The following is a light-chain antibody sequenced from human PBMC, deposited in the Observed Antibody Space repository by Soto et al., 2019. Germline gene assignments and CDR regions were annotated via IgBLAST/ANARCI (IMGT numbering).Light chain of an antibody. V-gene: IGKV1-39*01. J-gene: IGKJ1*01. CDR3: QQSYSTPPWT. CDR1: QGISTY. CDR2: AAS. Sequence: IQMTPSTTSLSASVGYIVTITCRPSQGISTYLNWYLQKPGKAPKLLIYAASSLQSGVPSRFSGSGSETDFTLTISSLQPEDFATYYCQQSYSTPPWTFGQGGKVDI.